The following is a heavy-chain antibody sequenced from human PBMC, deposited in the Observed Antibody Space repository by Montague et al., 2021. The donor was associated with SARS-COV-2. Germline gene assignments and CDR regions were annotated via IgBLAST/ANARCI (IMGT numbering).Heavy chain of an antibody. Sequence: SLRLSCAASGFTFSIYAMTWVRQAPGKGLEWVSAISGSGGSTYYADSVKGRFTISRDNSKDTVYLQMNSLRAEDTAVYYCAKDRKDYRTGLTLWGFDYWGQGTLVTVSS. CDR2: ISGSGGST. CDR3: AKDRKDYRTGLTLWGFDY. D-gene: IGHD3/OR15-3a*01. J-gene: IGHJ4*02. V-gene: IGHV3-23*01. CDR1: GFTFSIYA.